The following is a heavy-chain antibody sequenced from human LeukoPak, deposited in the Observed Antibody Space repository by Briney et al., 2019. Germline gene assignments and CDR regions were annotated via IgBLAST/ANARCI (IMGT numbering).Heavy chain of an antibody. CDR3: ARQYYCSGESCHLDY. CDR2: IYTSGST. Sequence: ASETLSLTCTVSGGSISSGSFYWSWVRQPAGKGLEWIGRIYTSGSTNYNPSLKSRVTISVDTSKNHFSLKLNSVTAADTAVYYCARQYYCSGESCHLDYWGQGTLVTVSS. J-gene: IGHJ4*02. V-gene: IGHV4-61*02. CDR1: GGSISSGSFY. D-gene: IGHD2-15*01.